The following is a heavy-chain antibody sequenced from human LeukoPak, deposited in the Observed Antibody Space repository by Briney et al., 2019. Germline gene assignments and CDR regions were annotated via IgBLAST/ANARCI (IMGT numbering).Heavy chain of an antibody. Sequence: GGSLRLSCAASGFTFSNYGINWVRQAPGKGPEWVAFIRSDASNQYYADSVKGRFTVSRDNSKSTLYLQMNSLRAEDTAVYYCAKVPLSSSGWDREYYFDYWGQGTLVTVSS. CDR3: AKVPLSSSGWDREYYFDY. CDR2: IRSDASNQ. D-gene: IGHD6-19*01. V-gene: IGHV3-30*02. J-gene: IGHJ4*02. CDR1: GFTFSNYG.